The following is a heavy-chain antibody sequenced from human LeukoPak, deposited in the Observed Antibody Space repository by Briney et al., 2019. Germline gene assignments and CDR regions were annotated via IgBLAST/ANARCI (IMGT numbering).Heavy chain of an antibody. Sequence: PSETLTLTCTVSDDSISTNNYYWSWIRQPPGKGLEWIGTLHFSGTPYYSPSLNSRVSISVDTSKNQFSLMLKSVTATDTAVYYCTRGGDVYKLGYFWGQGTLVTVSS. CDR2: LHFSGTP. CDR3: TRGGDVYKLGYF. D-gene: IGHD5-24*01. V-gene: IGHV4-39*01. CDR1: DDSISTNNYY. J-gene: IGHJ4*02.